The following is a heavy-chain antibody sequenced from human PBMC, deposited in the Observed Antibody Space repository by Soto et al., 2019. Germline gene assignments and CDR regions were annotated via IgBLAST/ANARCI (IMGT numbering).Heavy chain of an antibody. V-gene: IGHV4-4*07. CDR2: IFSSGST. J-gene: IGHJ5*02. D-gene: IGHD3-22*01. CDR1: GGSITDYS. CDR3: AGDDGVVVTAHNYFDP. Sequence: SETLSLTCTVSGGSITDYSWVWIRQPAGKGLEWIGRIFSSGSTNYNPSPTGRITMSLDTSNNQSYLNLNSATVTAPAADFCAGDDGVVVTAHNYFDPWGQGILVTVSS.